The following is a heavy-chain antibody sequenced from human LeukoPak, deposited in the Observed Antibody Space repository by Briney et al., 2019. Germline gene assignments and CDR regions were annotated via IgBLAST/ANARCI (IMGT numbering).Heavy chain of an antibody. Sequence: PGGSLRLSCAASGFTFSSYAMSWVRQAPGKGLEWVSAISGSGGSTYYADSVKGRFTISRDNSKNTLYLQMNSRRAEDTAVYYCAKPMTAVVTSDYWGQGTLVTVSS. J-gene: IGHJ4*02. CDR3: AKPMTAVVTSDY. CDR1: GFTFSSYA. CDR2: ISGSGGST. D-gene: IGHD4-23*01. V-gene: IGHV3-23*01.